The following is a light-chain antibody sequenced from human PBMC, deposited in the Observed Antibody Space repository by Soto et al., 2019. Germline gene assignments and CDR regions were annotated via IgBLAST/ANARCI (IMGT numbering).Light chain of an antibody. CDR3: QQYGSSPGT. Sequence: EIVLTQSPGTLSLSPGERATLSCRASQRVSSSYLAWYRQKPGQAPRLLIYGASSRATGIPDRFSGSGSGTDCTLTVSRLAPEDFAVYYCQQYGSSPGTFGQGTKVEIK. CDR1: QRVSSSY. J-gene: IGKJ1*01. V-gene: IGKV3-20*01. CDR2: GAS.